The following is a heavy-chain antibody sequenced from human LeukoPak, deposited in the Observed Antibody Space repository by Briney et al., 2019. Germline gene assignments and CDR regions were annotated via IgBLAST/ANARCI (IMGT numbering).Heavy chain of an antibody. CDR3: AHKTTYYDFWSGYSQPKSAYFDY. CDR2: IYWDDDK. D-gene: IGHD3-3*01. CDR1: GFSLSTSGVG. J-gene: IGHJ4*02. Sequence: SGPTLVKPTQTVTLTCTFSGFSLSTSGVGVGWIRQPPGKALKWLALIYWDDDKRYSPSLKSRLTITKDTSKNQVVLTMTNMDPVDTATYYCAHKTTYYDFWSGYSQPKSAYFDYWGQGTLVTVSS. V-gene: IGHV2-5*02.